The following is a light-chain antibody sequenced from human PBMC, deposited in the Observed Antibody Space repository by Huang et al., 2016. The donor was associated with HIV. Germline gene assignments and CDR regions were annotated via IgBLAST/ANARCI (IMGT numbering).Light chain of an antibody. CDR1: QSVRSH. CDR2: AAA. V-gene: IGKV3-15*01. Sequence: ETVLTQSPATLSVSPGERVTLSCRASQSVRSHLAWYQQKPGQAPRLLIYAAATRAAGIPARCSGSGSGTEFTLTISSLQSEDSAVYHCQQYNDWPPWTFGQGTKVEI. CDR3: QQYNDWPPWT. J-gene: IGKJ1*01.